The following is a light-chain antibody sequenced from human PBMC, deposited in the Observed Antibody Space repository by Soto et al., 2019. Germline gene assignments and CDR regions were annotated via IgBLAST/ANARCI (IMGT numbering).Light chain of an antibody. V-gene: IGKV1-5*01. Sequence: IQMTQSPSTLSASVGDTVTITCRASQSISSWLAWYQQKPGKAPKLLIYDASSLESGVPSRFSGSGSGTEFTLTISSLQPDDFATYYCQQYNSYPYTFGQGTKVDI. CDR3: QQYNSYPYT. J-gene: IGKJ2*01. CDR1: QSISSW. CDR2: DAS.